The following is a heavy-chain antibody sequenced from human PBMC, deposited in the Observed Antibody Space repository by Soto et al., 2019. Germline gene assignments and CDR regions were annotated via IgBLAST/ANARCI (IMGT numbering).Heavy chain of an antibody. Sequence: QVQLVESGGGVVQPGRSLRLSCAASGFTFSSYGIHWVRQAPGKGLEWVAVISHDGSKTNYADSVKGRFTISRDNSKDTVYLQINSLRAEDTAVYYCAKDTYYYSSRGYYVCDSWGQGTLVTVSS. CDR3: AKDTYYYSSRGYYVCDS. CDR2: ISHDGSKT. D-gene: IGHD3-22*01. V-gene: IGHV3-30*18. CDR1: GFTFSSYG. J-gene: IGHJ4*02.